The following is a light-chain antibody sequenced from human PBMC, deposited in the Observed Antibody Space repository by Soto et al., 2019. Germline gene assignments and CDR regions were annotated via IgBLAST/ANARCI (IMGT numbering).Light chain of an antibody. J-gene: IGKJ1*01. CDR2: DAS. CDR1: QSVSSY. Sequence: EIVLTQSQDTLSLSPGERATLSSKTNQSVSSYLAWYQQKPGQAPRLLIYDASNRATGIPARFSGSGSGTDFTLTISSLEPEDFAVYYCQQRSNWPTTFGQGTNVDIK. V-gene: IGKV3-11*01. CDR3: QQRSNWPTT.